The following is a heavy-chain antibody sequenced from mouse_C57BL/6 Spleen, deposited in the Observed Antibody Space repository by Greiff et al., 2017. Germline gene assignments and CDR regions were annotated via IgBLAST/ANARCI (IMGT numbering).Heavy chain of an antibody. CDR3: ARRYGYDRYFDV. CDR2: LLPGRGST. CDR1: GYTFTGYW. D-gene: IGHD2-2*01. V-gene: IGHV1-9*01. J-gene: IGHJ1*03. Sequence: QVQLQQSGAELMKPGASVKLSCKATGYTFTGYWLEWVKQRPGHGLEWIGELLPGRGSTNYNEKFKGKATFTADTSSNTAYMQLSSLTTEDSAIYYCARRYGYDRYFDVWGTGTTVTVSS.